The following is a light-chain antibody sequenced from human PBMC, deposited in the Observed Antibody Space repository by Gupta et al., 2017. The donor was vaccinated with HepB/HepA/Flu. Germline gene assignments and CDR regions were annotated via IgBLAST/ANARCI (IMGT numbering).Light chain of an antibody. Sequence: DIQMTQSPSSLSASVGDRVTVTCRASQSISTYLNWYQQTPGKAPKLLISSASTLQSGVPSRFSGSGSRTDFTLTISRLQPEDFATYYCQQSVSIPYTFGQGTKLEI. V-gene: IGKV1-39*01. J-gene: IGKJ2*01. CDR3: QQSVSIPYT. CDR1: QSISTY. CDR2: SAS.